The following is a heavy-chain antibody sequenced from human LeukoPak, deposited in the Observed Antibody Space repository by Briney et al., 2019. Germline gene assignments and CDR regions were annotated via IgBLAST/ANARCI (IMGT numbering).Heavy chain of an antibody. D-gene: IGHD6-19*01. Sequence: ASVKVSCKASGYTFTSYGVTWVRQAPGQGLEWMGWINTYSGNTNYAQKLQGRVTMTTDTSTSTAYMELRSLRSDDTAVYYCARNSHGYSSGWLQFNFDYWGQGTLVTVSS. CDR3: ARNSHGYSSGWLQFNFDY. J-gene: IGHJ4*02. CDR2: INTYSGNT. V-gene: IGHV1-18*01. CDR1: GYTFTSYG.